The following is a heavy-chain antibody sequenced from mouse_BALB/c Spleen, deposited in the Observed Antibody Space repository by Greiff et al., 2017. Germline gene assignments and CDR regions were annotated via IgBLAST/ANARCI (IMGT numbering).Heavy chain of an antibody. CDR3: ATTATGAMDY. CDR2: IYPGDGDT. CDR1: GYAFSSYW. J-gene: IGHJ4*01. D-gene: IGHD1-2*01. Sequence: VQLQESGAELVRPGSSVKISCKASGYAFSSYWMNWVKQRPGQGLEWIGQIYPGDGDTNYNGKFKGKATLTADKSSSTAYMQLSSLTSEDYAVYFCATTATGAMDYWGQGTSVTVSS. V-gene: IGHV1-80*01.